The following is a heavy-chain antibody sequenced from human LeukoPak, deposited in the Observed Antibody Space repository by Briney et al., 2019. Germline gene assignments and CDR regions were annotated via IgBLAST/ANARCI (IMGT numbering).Heavy chain of an antibody. CDR1: GFAFDDYA. CDR3: TRDPRAFCGGDCFPEYFQH. Sequence: GGSLRLSCAASGFAFDDYAMHWVRQAPGKGLEWVSGISWNSGTIGYADSVKGRFTISRDNAKNSLYLQMNSLRADDTALYYCTRDPRAFCGGDCFPEYFQHWGQGTLVTVSS. V-gene: IGHV3-9*01. D-gene: IGHD2-21*02. CDR2: ISWNSGTI. J-gene: IGHJ1*01.